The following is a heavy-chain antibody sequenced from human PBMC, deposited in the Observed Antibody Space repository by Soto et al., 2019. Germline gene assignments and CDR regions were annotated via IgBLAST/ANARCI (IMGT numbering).Heavy chain of an antibody. CDR2: IKSNTDGWTT. D-gene: IGHD1-26*01. Sequence: EVQLVESGGGLVKPGGSLRLSCAASGFIFGNIWMSWVRQAPGKGLEWVGRIKSNTDGWTTDYAEPVKGRFTISRDDSKNTLYLQMNSLKIEDTAVYYCTTDLRWELRGAGYWGQGTLVTVSS. CDR3: TTDLRWELRGAGY. V-gene: IGHV3-15*01. J-gene: IGHJ4*02. CDR1: GFIFGNIW.